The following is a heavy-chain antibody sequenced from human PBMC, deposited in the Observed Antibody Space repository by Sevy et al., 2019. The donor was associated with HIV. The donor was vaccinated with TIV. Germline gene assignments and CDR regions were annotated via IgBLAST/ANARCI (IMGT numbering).Heavy chain of an antibody. Sequence: GGSLRLSCVASGYIFSSYGIHWVRQAPGKGLEWVAFLSYDERNKYYADSVKGRFTISGDSSKNTFYLQMNNLRADETAVYYCAKDRDVLLVPSTMRDEYPGYGMDVWGQGTTVTVSS. CDR2: LSYDERNK. CDR1: GYIFSSYG. J-gene: IGHJ6*02. D-gene: IGHD2-2*01. CDR3: AKDRDVLLVPSTMRDEYPGYGMDV. V-gene: IGHV3-30*18.